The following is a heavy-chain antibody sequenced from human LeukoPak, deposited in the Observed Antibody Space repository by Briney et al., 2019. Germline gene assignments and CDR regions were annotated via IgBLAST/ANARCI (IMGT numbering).Heavy chain of an antibody. V-gene: IGHV4-59*01. D-gene: IGHD3-3*01. CDR2: IYYSGST. J-gene: IGHJ3*02. Sequence: SETLSLTCTVSGGSISSYYWSWIRQPAGKGLEWIGYIYYSGSTNYNPSLKSRVTISVDTSKNQFSLKLSSVTAADTAVYYCAREDYDFWSGKPRRAFDIWGQGTMVTVSS. CDR3: AREDYDFWSGKPRRAFDI. CDR1: GGSISSYY.